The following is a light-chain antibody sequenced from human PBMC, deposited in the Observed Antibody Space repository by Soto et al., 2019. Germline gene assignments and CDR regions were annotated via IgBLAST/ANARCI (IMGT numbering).Light chain of an antibody. CDR2: GAS. V-gene: IGKV3-20*01. CDR3: QRYGSSPLIT. CDR1: QSVSNNY. Sequence: EIVLTQSPGTLSLSPGERATLSCSASQSVSNNYLAWYQQKPGQAPRLLIYGASSRATGIPDRFSGSGSGTDFTLTISRLEPEDFAVYFCQRYGSSPLITFGQGTRLE. J-gene: IGKJ5*01.